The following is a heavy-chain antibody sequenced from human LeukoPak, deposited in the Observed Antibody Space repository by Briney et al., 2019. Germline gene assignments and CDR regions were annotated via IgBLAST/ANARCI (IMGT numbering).Heavy chain of an antibody. CDR1: GFTFGDYA. J-gene: IGHJ6*02. CDR2: IRSKAYGGTT. Sequence: GGSLRLSCTASGFTFGDYAMSWVRQAPGKGLEGVGFIRSKAYGGTTEYAASVKGRCTISRDESKSIAYLQRNSLKTNDTTVYSCSRAVELGLATPYYYGMDVWGQGTTVTVSS. V-gene: IGHV3-49*04. CDR3: SRAVELGLATPYYYGMDV. D-gene: IGHD3/OR15-3a*01.